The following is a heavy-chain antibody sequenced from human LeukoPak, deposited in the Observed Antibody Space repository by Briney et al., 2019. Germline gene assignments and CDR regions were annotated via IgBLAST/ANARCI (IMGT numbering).Heavy chain of an antibody. CDR3: ARGWVDPSPGSYYYYYMDV. CDR2: IIPIFGTA. V-gene: IGHV1-69*13. J-gene: IGHJ6*03. D-gene: IGHD3-16*01. CDR1: GGTFSSYA. Sequence: ASVKVSCKASGGTFSSYAISWVRQAPGQGLVWMGGIIPIFGTANYAQKFQGRVTITADESMSTAYMELSSLRSEDTAVYYCARGWVDPSPGSYYYYYMDVWGKGTTVTVSS.